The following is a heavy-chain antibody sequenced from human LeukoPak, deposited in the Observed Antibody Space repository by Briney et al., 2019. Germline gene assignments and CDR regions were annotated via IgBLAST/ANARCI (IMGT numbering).Heavy chain of an antibody. V-gene: IGHV3-74*01. D-gene: IGHD4-11*01. CDR1: GFTFSSYW. CDR2: INSDGSST. CDR3: ARGNDYSNYLDY. Sequence: GGSLRLSCAASGFTFSSYWMHWVRHAPGKGLVWVSRINSDGSSTSYADSVKGRFTISRDNAKNTLYLQMNSLRAEDTAVYYCARGNDYSNYLDYWGQGTLVTVSS. J-gene: IGHJ4*02.